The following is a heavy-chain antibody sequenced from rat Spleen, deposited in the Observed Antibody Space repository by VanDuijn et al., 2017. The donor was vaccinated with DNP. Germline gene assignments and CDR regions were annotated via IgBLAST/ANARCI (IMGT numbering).Heavy chain of an antibody. D-gene: IGHD1-9*01. CDR2: IIYDGSRT. V-gene: IGHV5S10*01. CDR3: ATQTYSGSKGYFDY. CDR1: GFTFSDYN. J-gene: IGHJ2*01. Sequence: EVQLVESGGGLVQPGRSLKLSCAASGFTFSDYNMAWVRQAPKKGLEWVATIIYDGSRTYYRDSVKGRFTISRDNAKNTLYLQMDSLLSEDTASYFCATQTYSGSKGYFDYWGQGVMVTVSS.